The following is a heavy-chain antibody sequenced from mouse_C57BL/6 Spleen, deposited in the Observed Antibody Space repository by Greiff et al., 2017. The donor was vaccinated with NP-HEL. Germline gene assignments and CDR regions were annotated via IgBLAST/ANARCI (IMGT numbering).Heavy chain of an antibody. CDR1: GYAFSSSW. Sequence: QVQLQQSGPELVKPGASVKISCKASGYAFSSSWMNWVKQRPGKGLEWIGRIYPGDGDTNYNGKFKGKATLTADKSSSPAYRQLSSLTSEDSAVYFCARENYYGSSYGYFDVWGTGTTVTVAS. D-gene: IGHD1-1*01. V-gene: IGHV1-82*01. CDR3: ARENYYGSSYGYFDV. CDR2: IYPGDGDT. J-gene: IGHJ1*03.